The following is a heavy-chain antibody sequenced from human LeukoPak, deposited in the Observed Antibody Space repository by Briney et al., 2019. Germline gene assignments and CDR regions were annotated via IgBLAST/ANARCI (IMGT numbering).Heavy chain of an antibody. V-gene: IGHV4-4*07. CDR2: ISTSGTT. D-gene: IGHD2/OR15-2a*01. CDR1: GVSITYHY. CDR3: ATGIYWFDP. J-gene: IGHJ5*02. Sequence: PSETLSLTCTVSGVSITYHYCHWIRQPAGKGLEWIGHISTSGTTRYNPSLKSRITMSVDVSKNHFSLNLTSVTAADTAVYYCATGIYWFDPWGQGTLVTVSS.